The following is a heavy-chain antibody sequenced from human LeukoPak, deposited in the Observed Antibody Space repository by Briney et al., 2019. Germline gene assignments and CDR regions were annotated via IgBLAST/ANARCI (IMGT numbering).Heavy chain of an antibody. J-gene: IGHJ4*02. CDR3: ARGDRYCTNGVCYSNDFDY. CDR2: INSNSGGT. Sequence: ASVKVSCKASGYTFTGYYMHWVRQAPGQGLEWMGWINSNSGGTNYAQKFQGRVTMTRDTSISTAYMELSRLRSDDTAVYYCARGDRYCTNGVCYSNDFDYWGQGTLVTVSS. CDR1: GYTFTGYY. D-gene: IGHD2-8*01. V-gene: IGHV1-2*02.